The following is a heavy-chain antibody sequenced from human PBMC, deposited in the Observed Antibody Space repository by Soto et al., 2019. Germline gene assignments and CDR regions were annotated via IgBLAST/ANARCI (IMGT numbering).Heavy chain of an antibody. CDR2: IYSGGST. CDR1: GFTVSSNY. V-gene: IGHV3-53*01. J-gene: IGHJ6*02. Sequence: GGSLGLSCAASGFTVSSNYMSWVRQAPGKGLEWVSVIYSGGSTYYADSVKGRFTISRDNSKNTLYLQMNSLRAEDTAVYYCARDTYYYDSSGYWGGGYYYGMDVWGQGTTVTVSS. CDR3: ARDTYYYDSSGYWGGGYYYGMDV. D-gene: IGHD3-22*01.